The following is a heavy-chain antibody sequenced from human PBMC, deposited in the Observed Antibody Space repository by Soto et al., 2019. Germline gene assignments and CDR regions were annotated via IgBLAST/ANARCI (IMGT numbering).Heavy chain of an antibody. V-gene: IGHV3-30-3*01. CDR1: GFTFSSYA. J-gene: IGHJ6*02. CDR3: ARVYFGGDCHWDYYYYGMDV. D-gene: IGHD2-21*02. Sequence: GGSLRLSCAASGFTFSSYAMHWVRQAPGKGLEWVAVISYDGSNKYYADSVKGRFTISRDNSKNTLYLQMNSLRAEDTAVYYCARVYFGGDCHWDYYYYGMDVWGQGTTVTVSS. CDR2: ISYDGSNK.